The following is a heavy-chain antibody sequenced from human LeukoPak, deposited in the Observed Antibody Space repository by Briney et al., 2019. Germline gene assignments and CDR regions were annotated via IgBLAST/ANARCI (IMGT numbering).Heavy chain of an antibody. CDR1: GYTITGYY. Sequence: GASVKVSCKASGYTITGYYIHWVRQAPGQGLEWMGWINPNSGDTNYAQKFQGRVTMTRDTSINTAFMELGRLRSDDMAVYYCARDRHWNQGNFDYWGQGTLVTVSS. CDR3: ARDRHWNQGNFDY. V-gene: IGHV1-2*02. D-gene: IGHD1-1*01. CDR2: INPNSGDT. J-gene: IGHJ4*02.